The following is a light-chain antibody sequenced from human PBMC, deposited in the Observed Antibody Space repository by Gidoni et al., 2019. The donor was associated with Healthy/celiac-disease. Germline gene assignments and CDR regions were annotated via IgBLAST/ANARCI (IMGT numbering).Light chain of an antibody. V-gene: IGLV2-14*03. CDR2: DVS. CDR1: SSDVGGYNY. J-gene: IGLJ2*01. CDR3: SSYTSSSTLVV. Sequence: QSALTQPASVSVSPGQSITISCTGTSSDVGGYNYVSWYQQHPGKAPKLMIYDVSNRPSGVSNRFSGSKSGNTASLTISGLQAEDGADYYCSSYTSSSTLVVFGGGTKLTVL.